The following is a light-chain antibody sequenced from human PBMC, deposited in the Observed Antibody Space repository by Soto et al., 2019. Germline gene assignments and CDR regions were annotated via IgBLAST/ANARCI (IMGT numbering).Light chain of an antibody. CDR2: GAS. V-gene: IGKV3-20*01. CDR1: QSVRSNY. Sequence: EFVLTQSPGTLSLSPGERATPSCRASQSVRSNYLAWYQQKPGQSPRLLIYGASNRATGIPDRFSGSGSGTEFTLTISRLEPEDFAVFYCQHYGSSAYTFGQGTTLEIK. J-gene: IGKJ2*01. CDR3: QHYGSSAYT.